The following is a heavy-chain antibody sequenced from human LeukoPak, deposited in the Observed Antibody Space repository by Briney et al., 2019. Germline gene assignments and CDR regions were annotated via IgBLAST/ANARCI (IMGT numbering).Heavy chain of an antibody. V-gene: IGHV3-23*01. CDR3: AKGRYYDSSGLYYFDY. CDR2: LSGSGGST. D-gene: IGHD3-22*01. CDR1: GFTFTTYA. J-gene: IGHJ4*02. Sequence: GSLRLSCAASGFTFTTYAMSWVRQAPGKGLEWVSGLSGSGGSTYYAGSVKGRFTISRDNSKNTLYLQMNSLRAEDSALYYCAKGRYYDSSGLYYFDYWGQGTLVTVSS.